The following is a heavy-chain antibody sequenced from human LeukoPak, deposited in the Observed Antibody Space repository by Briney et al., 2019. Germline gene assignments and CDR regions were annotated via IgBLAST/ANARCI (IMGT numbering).Heavy chain of an antibody. V-gene: IGHV3-21*04. CDR2: ISSSSSYI. J-gene: IGHJ4*02. CDR1: GFTFSNYN. D-gene: IGHD2-15*01. CDR3: AKGGLDCSGGSCLYYFDY. Sequence: GGSLRLSCAASGFTFSNYNMNWVRQAPGKWLEWVSSISSSSSYIYYADSVKGRFTISRDNSKNTLYLQMNSLRAEDTAVYYCAKGGLDCSGGSCLYYFDYWGQGTLVTVSS.